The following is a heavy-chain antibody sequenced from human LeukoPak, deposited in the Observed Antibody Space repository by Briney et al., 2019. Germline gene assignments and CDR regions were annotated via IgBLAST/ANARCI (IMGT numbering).Heavy chain of an antibody. V-gene: IGHV3-7*01. CDR1: GFTFSSYW. J-gene: IGHJ4*02. CDR3: ARDPPYYYDSSGYYY. D-gene: IGHD3-22*01. CDR2: IKQDGSEK. Sequence: GGSLRLSCAASGFTFSSYWMSWVRQAPGKGLEWVANIKQDGSEKYYVDSVKGRFTISRDNAKNSLYLQMNSLRAEDTAVYYCARDPPYYYDSSGYYYWGQGTLVTVSS.